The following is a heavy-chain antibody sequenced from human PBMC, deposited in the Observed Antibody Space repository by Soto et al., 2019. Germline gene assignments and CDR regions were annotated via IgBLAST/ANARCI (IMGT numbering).Heavy chain of an antibody. Sequence: EVQLVESGGGLVQPGGSLRLSCEASGFTFRNYDMHWVRQGTGKCLEWVSGISAAGDPDYADSVEGRFTISRENAPNSFFLQMNSLRVGDTAVYYCARTDRDFYGLDVWGQGTTVIVSS. CDR3: ARTDRDFYGLDV. CDR1: GFTFRNYD. CDR2: ISAAGDP. V-gene: IGHV3-13*05. J-gene: IGHJ6*02.